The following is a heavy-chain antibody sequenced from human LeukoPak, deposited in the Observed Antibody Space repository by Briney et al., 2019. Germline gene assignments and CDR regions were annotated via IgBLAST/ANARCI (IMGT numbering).Heavy chain of an antibody. V-gene: IGHV3-30*03. CDR3: AREAGDCSGGSCYSGSNTNYYYYYYMDV. D-gene: IGHD2-15*01. CDR2: ISYDGSNK. J-gene: IGHJ6*03. Sequence: GGSLRLSCAASGFTFSSYGMHWVRQAPGKGLEWVAVISYDGSNKYYADSVKGRFTISRDNSKNTLYLQMNSLRAEDTAVYYCAREAGDCSGGSCYSGSNTNYYYYYYMDVWGKGTTVTVSS. CDR1: GFTFSSYG.